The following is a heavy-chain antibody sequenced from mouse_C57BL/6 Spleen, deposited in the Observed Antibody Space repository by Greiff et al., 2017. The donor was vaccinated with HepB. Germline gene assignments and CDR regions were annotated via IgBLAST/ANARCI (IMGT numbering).Heavy chain of an antibody. CDR2: ISSGGSYT. CDR1: GFTFSSYG. CDR3: ARQDYDAGYYFDY. J-gene: IGHJ2*01. Sequence: EVKLVESGGDLVKPGGSLNLSCAASGFTFSSYGMSWVRQTPDKRLEWVATISSGGSYTYYPDSVKGRFTISRDNAKNTLYLQMSSLKSEDTAMYYCARQDYDAGYYFDYWGQGTTLTVSS. D-gene: IGHD2-4*01. V-gene: IGHV5-6*01.